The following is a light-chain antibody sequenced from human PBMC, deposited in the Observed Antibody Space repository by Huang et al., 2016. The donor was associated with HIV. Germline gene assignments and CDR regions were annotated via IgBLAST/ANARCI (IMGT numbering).Light chain of an antibody. CDR2: ETV. Sequence: ERVLTQSPGTLSVSPGERATLSCRTSQGIGNSLAWYQLKPGQAPRLLIYETVIRASDIPARFSGGGSETDFTLTISGLQSEDSAVYYCQQYHEWPRTFGQGTKVEIK. CDR1: QGIGNS. CDR3: QQYHEWPRT. J-gene: IGKJ2*01. V-gene: IGKV3-15*01.